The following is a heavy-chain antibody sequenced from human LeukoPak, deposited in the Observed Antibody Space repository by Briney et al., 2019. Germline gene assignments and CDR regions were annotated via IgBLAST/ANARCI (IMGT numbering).Heavy chain of an antibody. CDR1: GFTFNTYD. J-gene: IGHJ4*02. V-gene: IGHV3-23*01. CDR2: ISGGGGST. CDR3: ANTPTSYY. D-gene: IGHD2/OR15-2a*01. Sequence: PGGSLRLSCAASGFTFNTYDMSWVRQAPGKGLEWVSSISGGGGSTFYADSVKGRFTISRDNSKNTLYLQMNSLRAEDTAVYYCANTPTSYYWGQGTLVTVSS.